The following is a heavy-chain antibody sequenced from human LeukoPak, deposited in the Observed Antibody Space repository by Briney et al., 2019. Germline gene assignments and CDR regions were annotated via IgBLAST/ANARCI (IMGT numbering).Heavy chain of an antibody. CDR2: IYTSGST. V-gene: IGHV4-4*07. CDR3: AREAYCGGDCYYLFDY. D-gene: IGHD2-21*02. Sequence: SETLSLTCTVSGDSMSSYYWSWIRQPAGKGLEWIGRIYTSGSTNYNPSLKSRVTMSVDTSKNQFSLKLSSVTAADTAVSYCAREAYCGGDCYYLFDYWGQGALVTVSS. CDR1: GDSMSSYY. J-gene: IGHJ4*02.